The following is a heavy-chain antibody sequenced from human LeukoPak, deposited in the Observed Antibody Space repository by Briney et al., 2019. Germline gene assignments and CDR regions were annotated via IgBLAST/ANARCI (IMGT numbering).Heavy chain of an antibody. CDR1: GFTFSGSA. Sequence: GGSLKLSCAASGFTFSGSAMHWVRQASGKGLEWVGRISNKANGYATAYAASVKGRFTISRDDLKNTAYLQMNSLKTEDTAVYYCTSSSPFEYWGQGTLVTVSS. D-gene: IGHD6-13*01. J-gene: IGHJ4*02. CDR2: ISNKANGYAT. V-gene: IGHV3-73*01. CDR3: TSSSPFEY.